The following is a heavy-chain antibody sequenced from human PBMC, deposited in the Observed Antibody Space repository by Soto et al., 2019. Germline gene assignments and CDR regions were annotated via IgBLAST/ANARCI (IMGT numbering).Heavy chain of an antibody. CDR3: ARDQSPSSGWPGMDV. D-gene: IGHD6-19*01. CDR1: GYRFTVYY. V-gene: IGHV1-2*02. Sequence: GAPVKVSCKASGYRFTVYYMHWVRKAPRQGLEWMGWINPNSVGTNYAQKFQGRVTMTRETSISTAYMELNRLRSDDTAVYYCARDQSPSSGWPGMDVWGQGTTVTVPS. CDR2: INPNSVGT. J-gene: IGHJ6*02.